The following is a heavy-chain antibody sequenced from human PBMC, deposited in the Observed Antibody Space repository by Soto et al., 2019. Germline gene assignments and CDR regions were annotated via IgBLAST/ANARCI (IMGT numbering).Heavy chain of an antibody. CDR3: ARDSALFSDDAFDI. D-gene: IGHD3-9*01. V-gene: IGHV1-69*04. CDR1: GGTFSSYT. Sequence: KKRGASVKVSCKASGGTFSSYTISWVRQAPGQGLEWMGRIIPILGIAIYAQKFQGRVTITADKSTSTAYMELSSLRSEDTAVYYCARDSALFSDDAFDIWGQGTMVTVSS. J-gene: IGHJ3*02. CDR2: IIPILGIA.